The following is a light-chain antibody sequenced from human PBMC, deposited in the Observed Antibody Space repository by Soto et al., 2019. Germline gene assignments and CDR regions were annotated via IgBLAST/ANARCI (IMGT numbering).Light chain of an antibody. Sequence: EIVLTQSPATLSLSPGERFTLSCRASQNIDTYLAWYQQKPGQAPSLLIYDASSRATGLPARFSGSGSGRDFPLTITSLEPEDSAVYYCQQRRNWPLTFGGGTKVDIK. CDR1: QNIDTY. CDR3: QQRRNWPLT. V-gene: IGKV3-11*02. J-gene: IGKJ4*01. CDR2: DAS.